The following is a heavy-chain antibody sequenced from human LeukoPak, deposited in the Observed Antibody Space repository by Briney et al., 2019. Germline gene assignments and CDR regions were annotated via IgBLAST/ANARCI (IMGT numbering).Heavy chain of an antibody. CDR2: ISSCSTYI. Sequence: GGSLRLSCAASGFIFSTYSMSWVRQAPGQGLEWVSSISSCSTYIHYADSVKGRFTISRDNAQNSLYLQMNSLRVEDTAVYYCLVAFDFWGQGTMVTVSS. CDR1: GFIFSTYS. V-gene: IGHV3-21*01. D-gene: IGHD6-6*01. J-gene: IGHJ3*01. CDR3: LVAFDF.